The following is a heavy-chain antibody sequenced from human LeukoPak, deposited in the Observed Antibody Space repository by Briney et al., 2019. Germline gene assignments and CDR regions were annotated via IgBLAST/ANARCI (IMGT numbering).Heavy chain of an antibody. CDR2: ISGYNGNT. CDR3: ARALSNIVVPVAITY. D-gene: IGHD2-2*01. V-gene: IGHV1-18*01. Sequence: ASVKVSCKASGYTLTTYGISWLRQAPGQGLEWMGWISGYNGNTHYAQRVQGRVTMTTDTSTSTAYMELRSLTSDDTAVYYCARALSNIVVPVAITYWGQGTLVTVSS. CDR1: GYTLTTYG. J-gene: IGHJ4*02.